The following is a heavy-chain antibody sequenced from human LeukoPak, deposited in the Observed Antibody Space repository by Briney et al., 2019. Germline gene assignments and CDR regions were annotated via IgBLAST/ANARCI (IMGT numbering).Heavy chain of an antibody. D-gene: IGHD2-2*02. CDR3: AREAPGYCSSTSCYTTKGYYYYYYMDV. V-gene: IGHV1-18*01. Sequence: GASVKVSCKASGYTFTSHGISWVRQAPGQGLEWMGWISAYNGNTNYAQKLQGRVTMTTDTSTSTAYMELRSLRSDDTAVYYCAREAPGYCSSTSCYTTKGYYYYYYMDVWGKGTTVTVSS. CDR2: ISAYNGNT. J-gene: IGHJ6*03. CDR1: GYTFTSHG.